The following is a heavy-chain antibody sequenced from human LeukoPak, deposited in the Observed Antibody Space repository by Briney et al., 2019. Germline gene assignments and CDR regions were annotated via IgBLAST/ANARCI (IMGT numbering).Heavy chain of an antibody. J-gene: IGHJ4*02. CDR1: GFTFRNFD. D-gene: IGHD6-13*01. V-gene: IGHV3-21*01. CDR2: IGGSSTYV. CDR3: ARGYSSSWYSPDY. Sequence: GGSLRLSCAASGFTFRNFDIHWVRQAPGKGLEWVSSIGGSSTYVYYADSVKGRFTISRDNAKNSLYLQMNSLRAEDTAVYYCARGYSSSWYSPDYWGQGTLVTVSS.